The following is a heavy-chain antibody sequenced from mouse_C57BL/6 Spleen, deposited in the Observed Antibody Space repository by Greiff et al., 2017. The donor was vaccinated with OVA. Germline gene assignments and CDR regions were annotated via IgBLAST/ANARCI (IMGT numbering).Heavy chain of an antibody. CDR3: ARHGGLTGTSGYFDY. J-gene: IGHJ2*01. Sequence: EVKLMESGGGLVQPGGSLKLSCAASGFTFSDYYMYWVRQTPERRLEWVAYISNGGGSTYYPDTVKGRFTISRDNAKNTLYLQMSRLKSEDTAMYYCARHGGLTGTSGYFDYWGQGTTLTVSS. CDR1: GFTFSDYY. CDR2: ISNGGGST. V-gene: IGHV5-12*01. D-gene: IGHD4-1*01.